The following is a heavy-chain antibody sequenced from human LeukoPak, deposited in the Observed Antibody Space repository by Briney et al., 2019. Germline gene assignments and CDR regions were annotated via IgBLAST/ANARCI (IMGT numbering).Heavy chain of an antibody. CDR1: GFTFSTYR. V-gene: IGHV3-7*01. D-gene: IGHD4-11*01. CDR3: TRVEETATTAAIIRKYSYYYYYMDV. Sequence: GGSLRLSCAASGFTFSTYRMSWVRQAPGKGLEWVANIKQDGSEKHYVDSVKGRFTISRDNAKNSLYLQMSSLRAEDTAVYYCTRVEETATTAAIIRKYSYYYYYMDVWGKGNTVTVSS. CDR2: IKQDGSEK. J-gene: IGHJ6*03.